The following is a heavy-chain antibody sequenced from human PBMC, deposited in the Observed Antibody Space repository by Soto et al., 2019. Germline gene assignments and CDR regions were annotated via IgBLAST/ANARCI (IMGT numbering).Heavy chain of an antibody. Sequence: SETLSLTCTVSGGSISSYYWSWIRQPPGKGLEWIGYIYYSGSTNYNPSLKSRVTISVDTSKNQFSLKLSSVTAADTAVYYCARVSEVAATTPNYYGMDVWGQGTTVTVSS. CDR2: IYYSGST. V-gene: IGHV4-59*01. D-gene: IGHD2-15*01. CDR3: ARVSEVAATTPNYYGMDV. J-gene: IGHJ6*02. CDR1: GGSISSYY.